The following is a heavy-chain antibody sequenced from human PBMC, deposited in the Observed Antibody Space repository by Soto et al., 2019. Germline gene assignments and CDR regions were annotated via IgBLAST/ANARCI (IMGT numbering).Heavy chain of an antibody. CDR3: ARRSLTGYGSGSHIYGMDV. J-gene: IGHJ6*02. V-gene: IGHV4-59*08. CDR2: IYYSGST. CDR1: GGSISSYY. D-gene: IGHD3-10*01. Sequence: SETLSLTYTVSGGSISSYYWSWIRQPPGKGLEWIGYIYYSGSTNYNPSLKSRVTISVDTSKNQFSLKLSSVTAADTAVYYCARRSLTGYGSGSHIYGMDVWGQGTTVTVSS.